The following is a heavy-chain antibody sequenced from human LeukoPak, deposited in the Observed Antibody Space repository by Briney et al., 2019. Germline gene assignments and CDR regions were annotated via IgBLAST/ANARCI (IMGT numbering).Heavy chain of an antibody. CDR1: GLTFSSYA. V-gene: IGHV3-30*04. CDR3: AREAPSMVRGVATRYYFDY. Sequence: GGSLRLSCAASGLTFSSYAMHWVRQAPGKGLEWVAVISYDGSNKYYADSVKGRFTISRDNSKNTLYLQMNSLRAEDTAVYYCAREAPSMVRGVATRYYFDYWGQGTLVTVSS. D-gene: IGHD3-10*01. CDR2: ISYDGSNK. J-gene: IGHJ4*02.